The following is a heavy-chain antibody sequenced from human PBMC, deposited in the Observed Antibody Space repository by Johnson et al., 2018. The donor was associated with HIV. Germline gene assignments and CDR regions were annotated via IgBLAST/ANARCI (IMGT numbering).Heavy chain of an antibody. D-gene: IGHD2-15*01. CDR3: ARDDGGGGDAFDI. CDR1: GFTVSSNY. J-gene: IGHJ3*02. Sequence: VQLVESGGGLIQPGGSLRLSCAASGFTVSSNYMSWVRQAPGKGLEWVSVIYSGGSTYYADTVKGRVSISRDTSKNTLDLQLNSLRAEDTAVYYCARDDGGGGDAFDIWGQGTMVTVSS. V-gene: IGHV3-66*03. CDR2: IYSGGST.